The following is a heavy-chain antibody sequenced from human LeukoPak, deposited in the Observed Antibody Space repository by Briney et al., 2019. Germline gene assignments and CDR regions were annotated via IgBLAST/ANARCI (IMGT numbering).Heavy chain of an antibody. D-gene: IGHD6-19*01. Sequence: PGGSLRLSYAASGFTFSSYEMNWVRQAPGKGLEWVSYISSSGSTIYYADSVKGRFTISRDNAKNSLYLQMNSLRAEDTAVYYCARDAIEVAGTGLYYFDYWGQGTLVTVSS. V-gene: IGHV3-48*03. CDR3: ARDAIEVAGTGLYYFDY. J-gene: IGHJ4*02. CDR1: GFTFSSYE. CDR2: ISSSGSTI.